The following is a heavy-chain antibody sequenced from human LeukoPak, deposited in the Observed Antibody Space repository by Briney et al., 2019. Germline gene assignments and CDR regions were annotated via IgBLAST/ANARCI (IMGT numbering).Heavy chain of an antibody. CDR3: AKGDFWNGLGEYFLY. D-gene: IGHD3-3*01. V-gene: IGHV3-33*05. J-gene: IGHJ1*01. Sequence: PGRSLRLSCAASGFSFSTYGMFWVRQAPGKGLEWVGVISYDGSNQYYADSVKGRFTISRDNSKNTLYLQIDSLRAEDTAVYYCAKGDFWNGLGEYFLYWGQGILVTVSS. CDR2: ISYDGSNQ. CDR1: GFSFSTYG.